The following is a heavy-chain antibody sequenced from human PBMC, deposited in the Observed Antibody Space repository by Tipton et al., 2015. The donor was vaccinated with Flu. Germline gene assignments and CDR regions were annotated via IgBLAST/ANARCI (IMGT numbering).Heavy chain of an antibody. CDR3: ARGPESIVGATGGWFDP. D-gene: IGHD1-26*01. V-gene: IGHV4-34*01. CDR1: GGSFSGYY. J-gene: IGHJ5*02. Sequence: GLVKPSETLSLTCAVYGGSFSGYYWSWIRQPPGKGLEWIGEINHSGSTNYNPSLKSRVTTSVDTSKNQFSLKLSSVTAADTAVYYCARGPESIVGATGGWFDPWGQGTLVTVSS. CDR2: INHSGST.